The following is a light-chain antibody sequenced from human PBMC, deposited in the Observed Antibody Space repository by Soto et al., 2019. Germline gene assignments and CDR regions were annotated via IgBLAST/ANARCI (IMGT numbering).Light chain of an antibody. J-gene: IGKJ4*01. CDR1: QSLLSSSTNKNH. CDR3: TPYRSRPTLT. V-gene: IGKV4-1*01. CDR2: WAS. Sequence: DIVMTQSPDSLAVSLGERATINCKSSQSLLSSSTNKNHLAWYQQKPGQPPRLLIYWASTRVSGVPDRFSGRGSGTDFTLTISSLQAEAVAVSYSTPYRSRPTLTFGGGTKVEIQ.